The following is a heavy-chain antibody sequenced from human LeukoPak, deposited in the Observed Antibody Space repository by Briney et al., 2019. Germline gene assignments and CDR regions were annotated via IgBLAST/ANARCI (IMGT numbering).Heavy chain of an antibody. CDR1: GFTFSSYG. D-gene: IGHD3-10*01. CDR2: ISVSGGST. Sequence: GGSLRLSCGASGFTFSSYGMSWVRQAPGRGLEWVSAISVSGGSTYYADSVKGLFTISRDNSKNTLYLQMNSLRVEDTAVYYCAKGPYYYGSGTYFKKGYYFDSWGQGTLVTVSS. J-gene: IGHJ4*02. CDR3: AKGPYYYGSGTYFKKGYYFDS. V-gene: IGHV3-23*01.